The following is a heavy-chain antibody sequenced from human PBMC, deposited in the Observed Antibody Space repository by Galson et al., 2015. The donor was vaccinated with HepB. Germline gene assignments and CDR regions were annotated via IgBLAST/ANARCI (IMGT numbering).Heavy chain of an antibody. CDR2: IFRTGYT. V-gene: IGHV4-4*02. Sequence: LSCAASGFTFNNFWMTWVRQSPGKGLEWIGEIFRTGYTNYNPSLMSRLTISMDKSRNQFSLELNSVTAADTAVYYCATSSCDNIDYCPTKSDYYGMDVWGQGTTVIVSS. J-gene: IGHJ6*02. D-gene: IGHD2/OR15-2a*01. CDR1: GFTFNNFW. CDR3: ATSSCDNIDYCPTKSDYYGMDV.